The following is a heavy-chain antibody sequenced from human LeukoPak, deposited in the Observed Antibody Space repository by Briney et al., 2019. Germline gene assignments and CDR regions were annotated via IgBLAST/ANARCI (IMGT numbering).Heavy chain of an antibody. CDR3: ATQVGAARTYFDY. J-gene: IGHJ4*02. CDR2: IYYSGTT. D-gene: IGHD6-6*01. Sequence: SETLSLTCAVSGGSIRSSSYYWGWIRQPPGKGLEWIGSIYYSGTTYYTPSLKRRVTISVDTSKNQFSLNLNSVTAAATAVYYCATQVGAARTYFDYWGQGTLVTVSS. CDR1: GGSIRSSSYY. V-gene: IGHV4-39*01.